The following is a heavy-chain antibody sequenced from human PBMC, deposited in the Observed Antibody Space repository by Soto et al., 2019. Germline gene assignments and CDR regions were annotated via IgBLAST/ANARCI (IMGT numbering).Heavy chain of an antibody. D-gene: IGHD6-13*01. CDR1: GFTFSDFY. V-gene: IGHV3-11*06. J-gene: IGHJ4*02. CDR2: ISSSGSHT. CDR3: ARVGSTSAAGVLDY. Sequence: PGGSLRLSCGASGFTFSDFYMSCIRQAPGKGLEWVSYISSSGSHTPYADSVKGRFTISRDNAKNSVYLQMNSLRAEDTAVYYCARVGSTSAAGVLDYWGQGTLVTVSS.